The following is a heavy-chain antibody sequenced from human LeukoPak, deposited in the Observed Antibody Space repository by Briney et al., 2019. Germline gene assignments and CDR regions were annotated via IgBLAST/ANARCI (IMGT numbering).Heavy chain of an antibody. CDR3: ARGSSIRFLEWLSPTRYYYYGMDV. CDR1: GYTFSTYP. Sequence: SVKVSCKASGYTFSTYPINWVRQAPGQGLEWMGGIIPIFGTANYAQKFQGRVTITADESTSTAYMELSSLRSEDTAVYYCARGSSIRFLEWLSPTRYYYYGMDVWGQGTTVTVSS. V-gene: IGHV1-69*13. CDR2: IIPIFGTA. J-gene: IGHJ6*02. D-gene: IGHD3-3*01.